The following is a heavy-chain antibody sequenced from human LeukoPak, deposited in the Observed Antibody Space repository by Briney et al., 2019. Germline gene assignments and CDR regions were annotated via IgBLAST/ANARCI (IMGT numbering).Heavy chain of an antibody. J-gene: IGHJ4*02. D-gene: IGHD4-17*01. CDR2: IWHDGIQK. CDR3: AKDRRHLRDGEQFDY. CDR1: GLTLRSYG. Sequence: GGSLRLSCEASGLTLRSYGMHWVRQAPGKGLQWVAVIWHDGIQKYYLDSVKGRFTISRDNSKNTLYLQMNSLRAEDTAVYYCAKDRRHLRDGEQFDYWGQGTLVTVSS. V-gene: IGHV3-33*06.